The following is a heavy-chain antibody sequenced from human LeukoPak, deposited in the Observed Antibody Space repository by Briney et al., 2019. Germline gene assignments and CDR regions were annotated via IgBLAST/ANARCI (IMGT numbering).Heavy chain of an antibody. CDR3: ARLRSGMDV. V-gene: IGHV4-59*01. CDR1: GGSINSYY. Sequence: SETLSLTCTVSGGSINSYYWTWIRQPPGKGLEWIANVCNSGSTNYNPSLKSRVTISVDMFKNQFSLKLTSVTAADTAVYHCARLRSGMDVWGQGTTVTVSS. J-gene: IGHJ6*02. CDR2: VCNSGST.